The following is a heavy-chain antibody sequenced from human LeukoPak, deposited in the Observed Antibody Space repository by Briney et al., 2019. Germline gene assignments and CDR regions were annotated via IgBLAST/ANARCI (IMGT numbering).Heavy chain of an antibody. D-gene: IGHD2/OR15-2a*01. Sequence: GGSLRLSCAGSGFRFSDYTMNWVRQSPGKGLEWVSAISGRGTDRYYADSVEGRFTISRDNARTSVYLQVNSLRVDDTAVYYCARNLMGSISALGYWGQGTLVTVSS. CDR2: ISGRGTDR. J-gene: IGHJ4*02. CDR1: GFRFSDYT. CDR3: ARNLMGSISALGY. V-gene: IGHV3-21*01.